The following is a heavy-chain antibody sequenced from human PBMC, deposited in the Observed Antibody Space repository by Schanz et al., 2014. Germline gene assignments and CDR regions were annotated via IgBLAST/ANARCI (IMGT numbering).Heavy chain of an antibody. CDR3: AKDRQTTVNRVGYYYGMDV. CDR2: MRYDGSNK. CDR1: GFTFSSSG. V-gene: IGHV3-30*02. D-gene: IGHD4-4*01. J-gene: IGHJ6*02. Sequence: QVQLVESGGGVVQPGGSLRLSCAASGFTFSSSGMHWVRQAPGQGLEWVAFMRYDGSNKYYADSVKGRFTISRDNSKNTLYLQMNSLRAEDTALYYCAKDRQTTVNRVGYYYGMDVWGQGTTVTVSS.